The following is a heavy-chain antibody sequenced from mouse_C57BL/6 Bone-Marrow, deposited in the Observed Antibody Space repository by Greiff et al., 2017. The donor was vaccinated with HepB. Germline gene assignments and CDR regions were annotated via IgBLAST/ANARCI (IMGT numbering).Heavy chain of an antibody. CDR3: TTNYDYDWYFDV. D-gene: IGHD2-4*01. J-gene: IGHJ1*03. Sequence: QPQQSGAELVRPGASVKLSCTASGFNIKDDYMHWVKQRPEQGLEWVGWIDPENGDTEYASKFQGKATITADTFSNTAYLQLSSLTSEDTAVYYCTTNYDYDWYFDVWGTGTTVTVSS. CDR1: GFNIKDDY. V-gene: IGHV14-4*01. CDR2: IDPENGDT.